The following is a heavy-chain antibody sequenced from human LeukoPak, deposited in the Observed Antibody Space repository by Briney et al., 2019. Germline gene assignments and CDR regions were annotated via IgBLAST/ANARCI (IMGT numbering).Heavy chain of an antibody. Sequence: GASVKVSCKASGGTFSSYAISWVRQAPGQGLEWMGRIIPTLEIANCAQKFQGRVTISADKSTSTAYMELSSLRPEDTAVYYCARVISGTWLWFWGQGTLVTVSS. CDR1: GGTFSSYA. CDR2: IIPTLEIA. J-gene: IGHJ4*02. D-gene: IGHD1-14*01. CDR3: ARVISGTWLWF. V-gene: IGHV1-69*04.